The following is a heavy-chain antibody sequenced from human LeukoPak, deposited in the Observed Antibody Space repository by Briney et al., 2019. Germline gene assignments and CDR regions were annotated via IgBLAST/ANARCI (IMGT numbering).Heavy chain of an antibody. D-gene: IGHD4-17*01. CDR1: RGPITTYT. V-gene: IGHV1-69*01. Sequence: SVKVSCKASRGPITTYTFHGVRQAPRQGVEWMGVISLMLQMIKYAEKFQGRITMTADESTSTAYMELSSLRSADTAVYYCAKGGDYGVVYFEHWGQGTPVTVSS. J-gene: IGHJ4*02. CDR3: AKGGDYGVVYFEH. CDR2: ISLMLQMI.